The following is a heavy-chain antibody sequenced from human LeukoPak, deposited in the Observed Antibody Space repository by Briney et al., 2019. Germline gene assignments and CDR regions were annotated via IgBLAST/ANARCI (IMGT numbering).Heavy chain of an antibody. V-gene: IGHV4-34*01. CDR1: GGSFSGYY. Sequence: KPSETLSLTCAVYGGSFSGYYWSWIRQPPGKGLEWIGEINHSGSTNYNPSLKSRVTISVDTSENQFSLKLSSVTAADTAVYYCARVGAARPGDYFDYWGQGTLVTVSS. J-gene: IGHJ4*02. D-gene: IGHD6-6*01. CDR3: ARVGAARPGDYFDY. CDR2: INHSGST.